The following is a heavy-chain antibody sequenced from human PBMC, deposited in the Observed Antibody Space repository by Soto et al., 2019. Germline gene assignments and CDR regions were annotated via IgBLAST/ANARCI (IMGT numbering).Heavy chain of an antibody. Sequence: QVQLQESGPGLVKPSQTLSLTCTVSGGSISSGDYYWSWIRQPPGKGLEWIGYIYYSGSTYYNPSLKSRVTIPVETSKNPFSLKLSSVTAADTAVYYCARRGYDPPYYYYGMDVWGQGTTVTVSS. J-gene: IGHJ6*02. CDR2: IYYSGST. D-gene: IGHD5-12*01. CDR3: ARRGYDPPYYYYGMDV. V-gene: IGHV4-30-4*01. CDR1: GGSISSGDYY.